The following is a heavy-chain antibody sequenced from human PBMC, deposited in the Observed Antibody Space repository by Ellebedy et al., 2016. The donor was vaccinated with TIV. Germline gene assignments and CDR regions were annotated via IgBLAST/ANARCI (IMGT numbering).Heavy chain of an antibody. D-gene: IGHD4-17*01. Sequence: GESLKISCAAPGFTFSSYWMSWVRQAPGKGLEWVANINQDGSQKYYVDSVKGRFTISIDNAKNSLYLQMNSLGVDDTAVYYCATDGSYGDYRSPTHGFEFWGQGTMVTVSS. V-gene: IGHV3-7*01. CDR3: ATDGSYGDYRSPTHGFEF. CDR2: INQDGSQK. J-gene: IGHJ3*01. CDR1: GFTFSSYW.